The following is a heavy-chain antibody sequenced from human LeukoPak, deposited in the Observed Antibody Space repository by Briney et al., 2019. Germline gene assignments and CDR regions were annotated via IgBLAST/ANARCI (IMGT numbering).Heavy chain of an antibody. CDR1: GFTFSSYW. Sequence: PGGSLRLSCAASGFTFSSYWMSWVRQAPGKGLEWVANIKQDGSEKYYVDSVKGRFTISRDNAKNSLYLQMNSLRAEDTAVYYCARRTVATRSSYFDYWGQGTLVTVSS. CDR2: IKQDGSEK. J-gene: IGHJ4*02. CDR3: ARRTVATRSSYFDY. D-gene: IGHD5-12*01. V-gene: IGHV3-7*01.